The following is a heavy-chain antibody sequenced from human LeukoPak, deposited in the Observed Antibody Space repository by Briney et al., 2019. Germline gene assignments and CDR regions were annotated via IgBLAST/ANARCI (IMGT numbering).Heavy chain of an antibody. Sequence: EASVKVSCKASGYTFTSYDINWVRQAPGQGLEWMGWMNPNSGNTGYAQKFQGRVTMTRNTSISTAYMELSSLRSEDTAVYYCARVTEPYGSPIDYWGQGTLVTVSS. J-gene: IGHJ4*02. CDR2: MNPNSGNT. D-gene: IGHD3-10*01. CDR1: GYTFTSYD. V-gene: IGHV1-8*01. CDR3: ARVTEPYGSPIDY.